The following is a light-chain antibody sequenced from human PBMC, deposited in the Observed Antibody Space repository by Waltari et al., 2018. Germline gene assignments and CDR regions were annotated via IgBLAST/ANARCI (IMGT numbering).Light chain of an antibody. Sequence: QSALTQPASVSGSPGPSITISCPGTTSDLGSYNYVSWYQLHPGKVPNLIIYDVTKRPSGVSQRFSGSKSGNTASLTISGLQAEDEADYYCCSYADSRGVFGGGTTLTVL. V-gene: IGLV2-23*02. CDR3: CSYADSRGV. J-gene: IGLJ2*01. CDR2: DVT. CDR1: TSDLGSYNY.